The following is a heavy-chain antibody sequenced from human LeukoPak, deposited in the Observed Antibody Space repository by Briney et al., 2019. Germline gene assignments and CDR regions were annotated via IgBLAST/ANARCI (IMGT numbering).Heavy chain of an antibody. CDR2: IRSEAYGGTA. D-gene: IGHD3-22*01. CDR3: TKPITMMVVVPLDY. Sequence: GGSLRLSCAASGFTFSSYDMNWVRQTPGKGLEWVGFIRSEAYGGTAEYAASVKGRFTITRDDSKSIAYLQMNSLKTEDTAVYYCTKPITMMVVVPLDYWGQGALVTVSS. V-gene: IGHV3-49*04. CDR1: GFTFSSYD. J-gene: IGHJ4*02.